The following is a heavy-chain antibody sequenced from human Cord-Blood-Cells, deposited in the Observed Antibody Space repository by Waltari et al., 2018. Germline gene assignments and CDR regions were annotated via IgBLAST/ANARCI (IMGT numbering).Heavy chain of an antibody. D-gene: IGHD2-15*01. J-gene: IGHJ4*02. CDR3: ARGMYSSSFRGYCSGGSCYFDY. CDR2: IYHIGLT. Sequence: QVQLQESGPGLVKPSETLSLTCAVSGYSISSGYYWGWIRQPPGKGLEWIGSIYHIGLTYYSPSLMIRVTRPVDTSKIQFSLVLSSVTAADTAVYYCARGMYSSSFRGYCSGGSCYFDYWGQGALVTVSS. CDR1: GYSISSGYY. V-gene: IGHV4-38-2*01.